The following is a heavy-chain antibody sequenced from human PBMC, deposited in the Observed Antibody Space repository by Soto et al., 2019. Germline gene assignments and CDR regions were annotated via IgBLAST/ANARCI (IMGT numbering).Heavy chain of an antibody. CDR1: GYTFTSYD. J-gene: IGHJ5*02. CDR3: ATFISLDASGEYHVGFDP. V-gene: IGHV1-8*01. D-gene: IGHD4-17*01. Sequence: GASVKVSCKASGYTFTSYDIKWVRQATGQGVEWMGWMNPNRGNTGYAQKFQGRVTTTRNTSISTAYRELSSLSSEDTAVYYSATFISLDASGEYHVGFDPWGQGTLVTASS. CDR2: MNPNRGNT.